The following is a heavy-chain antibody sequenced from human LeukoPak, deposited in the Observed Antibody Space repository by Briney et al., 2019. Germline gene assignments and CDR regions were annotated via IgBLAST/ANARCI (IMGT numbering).Heavy chain of an antibody. Sequence: SETLSLTCTVSGGSISSHYWSWIRQPPGKGLEWIGYIYYSGSTNYNPSLKSRVTISVDTSKYQFSLKLSSVTAADTAVYYCAREVRRGYSYGLLDYWGQGTLVTVSS. D-gene: IGHD5-18*01. CDR3: AREVRRGYSYGLLDY. V-gene: IGHV4-59*11. CDR2: IYYSGST. J-gene: IGHJ4*02. CDR1: GGSISSHY.